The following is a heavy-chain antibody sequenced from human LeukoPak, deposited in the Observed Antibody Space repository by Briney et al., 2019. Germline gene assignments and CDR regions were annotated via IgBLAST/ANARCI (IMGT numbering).Heavy chain of an antibody. CDR1: GYTFTSYG. Sequence: ASAKVSCKASGYTFTSYGISWVRQAPGQGLEWMGWISAYNGNTNYAQKLQGRVTMTTDTSTSTAYMELRSLRSDDTAVYYCARGGVRHYYDSSGYYRIDYWGQGTLVTVSS. V-gene: IGHV1-18*01. CDR2: ISAYNGNT. D-gene: IGHD3-22*01. J-gene: IGHJ4*02. CDR3: ARGGVRHYYDSSGYYRIDY.